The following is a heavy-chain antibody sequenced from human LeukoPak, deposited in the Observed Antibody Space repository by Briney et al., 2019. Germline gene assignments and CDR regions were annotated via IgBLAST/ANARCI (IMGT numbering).Heavy chain of an antibody. D-gene: IGHD7-27*01. CDR1: GFTFTNYW. Sequence: GGSLRLSCAASGFTFTNYWRSWVRQAPGRGLEWVANINQDGREKYYVDSVNGRFTISRDNAKNSLYLQMNSLRAADTAVYYCARVGLGHNFFDPWGQGTLVTVSS. CDR3: ARVGLGHNFFDP. V-gene: IGHV3-7*05. CDR2: INQDGREK. J-gene: IGHJ5*02.